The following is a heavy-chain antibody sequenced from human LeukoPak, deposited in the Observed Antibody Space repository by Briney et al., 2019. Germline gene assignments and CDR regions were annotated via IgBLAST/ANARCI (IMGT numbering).Heavy chain of an antibody. Sequence: GESLKISCKASGYRFTSYWIGWVRQMPGKGLECMGIIHPGDSETRYSPSFQGQVTISVDKSISTAYLQWSSLKASDTAMYYCARQTRDGSGSRGYSFDFWGQGTLVAVSS. CDR1: GYRFTSYW. CDR2: IHPGDSET. J-gene: IGHJ4*02. V-gene: IGHV5-51*01. CDR3: ARQTRDGSGSRGYSFDF. D-gene: IGHD3-10*01.